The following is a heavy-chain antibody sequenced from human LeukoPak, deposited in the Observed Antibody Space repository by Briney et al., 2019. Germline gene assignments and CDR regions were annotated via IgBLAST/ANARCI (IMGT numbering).Heavy chain of an antibody. D-gene: IGHD3-16*02. Sequence: GGSLRLSCAASGFTFSSYNMNWVRQAPGKGLEWVSSITSTSSYIYYADSVKGRFTISRDNAKSSLYLQMNSLRAEDTALYYCARHRTASDYWGQGTLVTVSS. CDR3: ARHRTASDY. V-gene: IGHV3-21*01. J-gene: IGHJ4*02. CDR1: GFTFSSYN. CDR2: ITSTSSYI.